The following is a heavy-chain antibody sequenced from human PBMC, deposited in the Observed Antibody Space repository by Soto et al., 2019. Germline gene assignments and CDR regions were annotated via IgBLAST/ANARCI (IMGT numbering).Heavy chain of an antibody. Sequence: SETLSLTCAVYGGSFSGYYWSWIRQPPGKGLEWIGEINHSGSTNYNPSLKSRVTISVDTSKNQFSLKLSSVTAADTAVYYCARGRSSGWYTRGYYFDYWGQGTLVTVSS. CDR2: INHSGST. V-gene: IGHV4-34*01. D-gene: IGHD6-19*01. J-gene: IGHJ4*02. CDR1: GGSFSGYY. CDR3: ARGRSSGWYTRGYYFDY.